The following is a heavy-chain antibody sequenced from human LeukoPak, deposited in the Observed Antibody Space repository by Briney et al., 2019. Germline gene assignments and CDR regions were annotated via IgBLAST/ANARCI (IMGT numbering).Heavy chain of an antibody. CDR2: IYRADSDT. CDR3: ARLARIGALNYYYYGMDV. CDR1: GYLFTSYW. J-gene: IGHJ6*02. Sequence: GVSLQISCKGSGYLFTSYWIAWVRPMPGEGLEWMGIIYRADSDTRYSPSFQGQVTISADKSISTAYLQWSSLKASDTPMYYCARLARIGALNYYYYGMDVWGQGTTVTVSS. V-gene: IGHV5-51*01. D-gene: IGHD1-14*01.